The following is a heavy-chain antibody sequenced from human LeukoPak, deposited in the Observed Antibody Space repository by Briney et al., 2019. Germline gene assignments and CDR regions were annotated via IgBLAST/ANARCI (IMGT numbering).Heavy chain of an antibody. CDR2: ISYDGSNK. V-gene: IGHV3-30-3*01. Sequence: GGSLRLSCAVSGFTFSSYAMQWVRQAPGKGLDWVAVISYDGSNKYYADSVKGRFTISRDNSKNTLYLQMDSLRAEDTAVYYCARDLGYCTNGVCHTRFDYWGQGTLVAVSS. CDR1: GFTFSSYA. CDR3: ARDLGYCTNGVCHTRFDY. J-gene: IGHJ4*02. D-gene: IGHD2-8*01.